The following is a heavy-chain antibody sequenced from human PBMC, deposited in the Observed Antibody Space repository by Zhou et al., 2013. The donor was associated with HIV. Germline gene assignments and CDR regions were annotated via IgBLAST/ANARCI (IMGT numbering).Heavy chain of an antibody. CDR1: GGTFSSYA. CDR3: ASVTTGKGYMDV. V-gene: IGHV1-69*04. CDR2: IIPILGIA. J-gene: IGHJ6*03. Sequence: QVQLVQSGAEVKKPGSSVKVSCKASGGTFSSYAISWVRQAPGQGLEWMGRIIPILGIANYAQKFQGRVTITADKSTSTAYMELSSLRSEDTAVYYCASVTTGKGYMDVWGKGTTVTVSS. D-gene: IGHD4-17*01.